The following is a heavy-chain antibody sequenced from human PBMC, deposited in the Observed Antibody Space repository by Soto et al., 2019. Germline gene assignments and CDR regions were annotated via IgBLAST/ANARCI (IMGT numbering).Heavy chain of an antibody. CDR2: IFYSGST. D-gene: IGHD6-13*01. Sequence: QVQLQESGPGLVKPSETLSLTCTVSGGSISSYYWSWIRQPPGKGLEWIGYIFYSGSTNYNPSLKSRVTIXXDXSKXQFSRKLSSVTAADTAVYYCARHVYAGNSRYHFDNWGQGTLVTVSS. V-gene: IGHV4-59*08. J-gene: IGHJ4*02. CDR3: ARHVYAGNSRYHFDN. CDR1: GGSISSYY.